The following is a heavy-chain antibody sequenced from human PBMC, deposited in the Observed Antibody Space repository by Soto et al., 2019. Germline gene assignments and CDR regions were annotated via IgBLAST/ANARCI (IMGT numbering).Heavy chain of an antibody. V-gene: IGHV4-34*01. D-gene: IGHD6-19*01. J-gene: IGHJ5*02. Sequence: PSETLSLTCAVYGGSFRGYYWNWIRQPPGKGLEWIGDINQGGSTNYNPSLKSRVTISLDTSKNQFSLTLSSVTAADTAVYYCARSPGNGWSSLTSFDPWSQGTLVTVSS. CDR2: INQGGST. CDR3: ARSPGNGWSSLTSFDP. CDR1: GGSFRGYY.